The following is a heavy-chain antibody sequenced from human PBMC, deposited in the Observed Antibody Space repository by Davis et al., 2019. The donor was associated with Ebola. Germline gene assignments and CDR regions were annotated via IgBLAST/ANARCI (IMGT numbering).Heavy chain of an antibody. Sequence: GESLKISCAASGFTFSGSAMHWVRQAPGKGLEWVSAISGSGGSTYYADSVKGRFTISRDNSKNTLYLQMNSLRAEDTAVYYCAKTSGVVVVPAAISHYYGMDVWGQGTTVTVSS. CDR3: AKTSGVVVVPAAISHYYGMDV. V-gene: IGHV3-23*01. CDR1: GFTFSGSA. CDR2: ISGSGGST. J-gene: IGHJ6*02. D-gene: IGHD2-2*02.